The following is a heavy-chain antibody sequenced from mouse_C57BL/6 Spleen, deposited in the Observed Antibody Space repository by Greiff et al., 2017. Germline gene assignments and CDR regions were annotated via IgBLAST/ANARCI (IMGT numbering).Heavy chain of an antibody. V-gene: IGHV14-3*01. CDR2: IDPANGIP. Sequence: VQLQQSVAELVRPGASVKLSCTASGFNIKNTYMHWVKQRPEQGLEWLGRIDPANGIPKYAPKFPGQATIPADPSSNTAYLQLSILTSQDTAIYYCARTHVFYGYGEGPVSYWGQGTLVTGSA. CDR1: GFNIKNTY. J-gene: IGHJ3*01. D-gene: IGHD2-2*01. CDR3: ARTHVFYGYGEGPVSY.